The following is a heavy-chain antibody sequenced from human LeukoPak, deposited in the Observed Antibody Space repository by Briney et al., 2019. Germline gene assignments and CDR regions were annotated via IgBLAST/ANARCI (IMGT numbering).Heavy chain of an antibody. D-gene: IGHD3-16*01. J-gene: IGHJ4*02. CDR3: AKDSLYGMFDY. CDR1: GFTFSSYA. CDR2: ISGSGGST. V-gene: IGHV3-23*01. Sequence: GGSLRLSCAASGFTFSSYAMSWVRRAPGKGLEWVSAISGSGGSTYYADSVKGRFTISRDNSKNTLYLQMNSLRAEGTAVYYCAKDSLYGMFDYWGQGTLVTVSS.